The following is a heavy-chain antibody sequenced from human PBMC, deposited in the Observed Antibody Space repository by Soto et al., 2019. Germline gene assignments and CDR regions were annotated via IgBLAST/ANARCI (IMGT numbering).Heavy chain of an antibody. CDR1: GGSISSGGYS. Sequence: QLQLQESGSGLVKPSQTLSLTCAVSGGSISSGGYSWSWIRQPPGKGLEWIGYIYHSGSTYYNPSLKSRVTISVDRSKNQFSLKLSSVTAADTAVYYCARSSYVWGSRNRRYYFDYWGQGTLVTVSS. D-gene: IGHD3-16*01. CDR3: ARSSYVWGSRNRRYYFDY. J-gene: IGHJ4*02. V-gene: IGHV4-30-2*01. CDR2: IYHSGST.